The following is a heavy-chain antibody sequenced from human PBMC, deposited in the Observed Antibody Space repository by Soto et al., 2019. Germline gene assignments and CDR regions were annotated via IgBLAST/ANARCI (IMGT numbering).Heavy chain of an antibody. CDR3: XXSPXSXGXXYLFDY. CDR2: IYWDDVQ. V-gene: IGHV2-5*02. J-gene: IGHJ4*02. Sequence: QITLRESGPPLVKPTQTLTLTCTISGFSLSTSGVGVGWIRQPPGKSLEWLALIYWDDVQRYSPSLKTRLTITKDTSRSQVVLTMTNMDPVDTATYYCXXSPXSXGXXYLFDYWGQGTLVTVSS. CDR1: GFSLSTSGVG.